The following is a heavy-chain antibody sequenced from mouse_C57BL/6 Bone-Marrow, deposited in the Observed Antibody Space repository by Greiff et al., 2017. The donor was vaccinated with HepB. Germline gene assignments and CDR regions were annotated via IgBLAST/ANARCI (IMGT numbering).Heavy chain of an antibody. CDR1: GFTFSSYG. CDR2: ISSGGSYT. CDR3: ASFYSNYGY. J-gene: IGHJ2*01. V-gene: IGHV5-6*01. Sequence: EVMLVESGGDLVKPGGSLKLSCAASGFTFSSYGMSWVRQTPDKRLEWVATISSGGSYTYYPDSVKGRFTISRDNAKNTLYLQMSSLKSEDTAMYYCASFYSNYGYWGQGTTLTVSS. D-gene: IGHD2-5*01.